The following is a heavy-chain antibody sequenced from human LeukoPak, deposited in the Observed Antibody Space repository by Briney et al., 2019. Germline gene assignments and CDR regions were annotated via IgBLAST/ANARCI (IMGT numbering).Heavy chain of an antibody. CDR3: ARNSPQKNYYYYGMDV. J-gene: IGHJ6*02. V-gene: IGHV3-11*04. Sequence: GGSLRLSCAASGFTFSDYYMSWIRQAPGKGLEWVSFISSSGSTIYYADSVKGRFTISRDNAKNSLFLQMNSLRAEDTAVYYCARNSPQKNYYYYGMDVWGQGTTVTVSS. CDR1: GFTFSDYY. CDR2: ISSSGSTI.